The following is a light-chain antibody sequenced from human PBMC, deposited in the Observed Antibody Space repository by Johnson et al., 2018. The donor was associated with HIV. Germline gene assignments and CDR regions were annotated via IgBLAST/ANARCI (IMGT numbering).Light chain of an antibody. Sequence: QSVLTQPPSVSAAPGQKVTISCSGSSSNIGKNYVSWYQQLPGTAPKLLIYENNKRPSGIPDRFSGSKSGTSATLGITGLQTGDEADYYCGTWDSSLSVSYVFGTGTKVTVL. CDR3: GTWDSSLSVSYV. CDR1: SSNIGKNY. CDR2: ENN. V-gene: IGLV1-51*02. J-gene: IGLJ1*01.